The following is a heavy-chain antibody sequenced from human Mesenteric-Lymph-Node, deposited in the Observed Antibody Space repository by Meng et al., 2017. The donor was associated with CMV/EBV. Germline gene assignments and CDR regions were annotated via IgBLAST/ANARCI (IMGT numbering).Heavy chain of an antibody. CDR1: GFTFSSYA. V-gene: IGHV3-23*01. J-gene: IGHJ4*02. CDR3: AKGEWEHGPWEFDY. D-gene: IGHD1-26*01. CDR2: IGISSADM. Sequence: GESLKISCAASGFTFSSYAMSWVRQAPGKGLEWVSAIGISSADMYYADSVKGRFTISRDNSKNTLYLQMNSLRGEDTAIYYCAKGEWEHGPWEFDYWGQGTLVTVSS.